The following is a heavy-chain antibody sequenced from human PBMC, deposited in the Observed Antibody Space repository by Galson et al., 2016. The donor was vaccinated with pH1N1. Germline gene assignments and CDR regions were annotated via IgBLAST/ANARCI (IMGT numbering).Heavy chain of an antibody. CDR3: ARARDWYFDV. CDR2: INPNSGGT. Sequence: SVKVSCKASGYTFTGYYIHWVRQAPGQGLVWMGCINPNSGGTNYAQNFQDRATMTWDTSITTAYMELSRLRSDDTAMFYCARARDWYFDVWGRGTLVSVSS. CDR1: GYTFTGYY. J-gene: IGHJ2*01. V-gene: IGHV1-2*02.